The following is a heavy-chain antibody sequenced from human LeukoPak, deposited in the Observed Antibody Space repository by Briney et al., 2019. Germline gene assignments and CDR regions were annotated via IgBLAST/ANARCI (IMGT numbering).Heavy chain of an antibody. J-gene: IGHJ4*02. V-gene: IGHV3-11*04. CDR1: GFTFSDYY. CDR2: ISSSGSTI. Sequence: TGGSLRLSCAASGFTFSDYYMSWIRQAPGKGLEWVSYISSSGSTIYYADSVKGRFTISRDNAKTSLYLQMNSLRAEDTAVYYCAKDPGHCTSTFCYTNYWGQGTLVTVSS. D-gene: IGHD2-2*02. CDR3: AKDPGHCTSTFCYTNY.